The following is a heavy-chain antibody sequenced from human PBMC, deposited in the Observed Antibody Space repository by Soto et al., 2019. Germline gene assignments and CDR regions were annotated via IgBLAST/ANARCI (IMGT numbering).Heavy chain of an antibody. Sequence: SETLSLTCTVSGASITGSFFWSWIRQPAGKGLEWVGRFSLSGTTNYNPSLRSRVTMSADVSKNQFSLRLTSVTAADTALYYCARGMTPPGAPAWYYFDSWGQGTLVTVSS. CDR2: FSLSGTT. CDR3: ARGMTPPGAPAWYYFDS. D-gene: IGHD2-8*02. J-gene: IGHJ4*02. V-gene: IGHV4-4*07. CDR1: GASITGSFF.